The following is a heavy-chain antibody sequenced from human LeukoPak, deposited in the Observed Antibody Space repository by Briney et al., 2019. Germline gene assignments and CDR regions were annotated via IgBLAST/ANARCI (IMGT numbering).Heavy chain of an antibody. D-gene: IGHD1-26*01. CDR1: GYSISSGYY. CDR2: IYHSGST. V-gene: IGHV4-38-2*01. CDR3: ARHSSRWELLVDYFDY. Sequence: SETLSLTCAVSGYSISSGYYWGWIRQPPGKGLEWIGSIYHSGSTYYNPSLKSQVTISVDTSKNQFSLKLSSVTAAGTAVYYCARHSSRWELLVDYFDYWGQGTLVTVSS. J-gene: IGHJ4*02.